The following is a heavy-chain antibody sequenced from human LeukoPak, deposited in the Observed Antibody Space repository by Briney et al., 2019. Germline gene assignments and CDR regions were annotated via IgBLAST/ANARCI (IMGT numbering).Heavy chain of an antibody. CDR2: INSDGSST. CDR3: SAGSGHAFDI. J-gene: IGHJ3*02. D-gene: IGHD3-10*01. CDR1: GFTFSSYC. V-gene: IGHV3-74*01. Sequence: GESLTLTCAASGFTFSSYCMHWVRQVPGKGLVWVSRINSDGSSTNYADSVKGRSTISRDNVKNTLYVQMNSVRDEDTAGYYCSAGSGHAFDIWGRGTMVTVSS.